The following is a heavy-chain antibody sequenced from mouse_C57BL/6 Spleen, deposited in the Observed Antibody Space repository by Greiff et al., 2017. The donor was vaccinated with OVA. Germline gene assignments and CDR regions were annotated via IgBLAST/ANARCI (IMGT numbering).Heavy chain of an antibody. CDR2: IYPGNSDT. V-gene: IGHV1-5*01. CDR3: TSDDYYGSSNWYFDV. CDR1: GYTFTSYW. D-gene: IGHD1-1*01. Sequence: SGTVLARPGASVKMSCKTSGYTFTSYWMHWVKQRPGQGLEWIGDIYPGNSDTSYNQKFKGKAKLTAVTSASTAYMELSSLTNEDSAVYYCTSDDYYGSSNWYFDVWGTGTTVTVSS. J-gene: IGHJ1*03.